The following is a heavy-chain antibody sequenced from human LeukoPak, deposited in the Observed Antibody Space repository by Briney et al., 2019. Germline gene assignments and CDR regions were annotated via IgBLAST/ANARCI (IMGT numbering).Heavy chain of an antibody. CDR3: STVSPYYGSGTTSPDS. V-gene: IGHV3-15*01. J-gene: IGHJ5*01. CDR2: IKSKTDGGKT. Sequence: GGSLRLSCAASGFPFSNAWMSWVRQAPGKGLEWVGRIKSKTDGGKTDYAAPVQGRFSISRDDSENTLYLQMNGLNTEDTAVYYCSTVSPYYGSGTTSPDSWGHGTLVVVSS. D-gene: IGHD3-10*01. CDR1: GFPFSNAW.